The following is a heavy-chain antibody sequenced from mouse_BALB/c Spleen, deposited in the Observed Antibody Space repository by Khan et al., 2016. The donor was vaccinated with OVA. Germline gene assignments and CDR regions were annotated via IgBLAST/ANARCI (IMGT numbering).Heavy chain of an antibody. J-gene: IGHJ3*01. V-gene: IGHV1S22*01. D-gene: IGHD2-1*01. CDR2: IYPGSGST. CDR1: GYTFTSYW. Sequence: LQQPGSELVRPGASVKLSCKASGYTFTSYWMHWVKQRHGQGLEWIGNIYPGSGSTNYDEKFKSKGTLTVDTSSSTAYMHLSSLTSEDSAVYYCTRGGYYVKSLFAYWGQGTLVTVSA. CDR3: TRGGYYVKSLFAY.